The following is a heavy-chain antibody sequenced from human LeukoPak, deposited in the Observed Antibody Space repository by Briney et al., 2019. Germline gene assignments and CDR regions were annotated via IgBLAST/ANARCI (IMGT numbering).Heavy chain of an antibody. D-gene: IGHD3-22*01. CDR3: ARVLYDSSGYYYYFDL. J-gene: IGHJ2*01. CDR2: IYYSGST. V-gene: IGHV4-31*03. Sequence: SETLSLTCTVPGGSISSGGYYWSWIRQHPGKGLEWIGYIYYSGSTYYNPSLKSRVTISVDTSKNQFSLKLSSVTAADTAVYYCARVLYDSSGYYYYFDLWGRGTLVTVSS. CDR1: GGSISSGGYY.